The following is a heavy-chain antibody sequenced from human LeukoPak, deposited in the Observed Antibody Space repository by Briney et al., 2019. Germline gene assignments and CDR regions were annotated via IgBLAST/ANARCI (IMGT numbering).Heavy chain of an antibody. CDR1: GFTVSRNY. CDR2: IYSGGRT. CDR3: ARVGSYDFWSGYYLPPNYYYYYTDV. V-gene: IGHV3-66*01. J-gene: IGHJ6*03. Sequence: PGGSLRLSCAASGFTVSRNYMSWVRQAPGKGLEWVSVIYSGGRTYYADSVKGRFTISRDNSKNTLYLQMNSLRAEDTAVYYCARVGSYDFWSGYYLPPNYYYYYTDVWGKGTTVTVSS. D-gene: IGHD3-3*01.